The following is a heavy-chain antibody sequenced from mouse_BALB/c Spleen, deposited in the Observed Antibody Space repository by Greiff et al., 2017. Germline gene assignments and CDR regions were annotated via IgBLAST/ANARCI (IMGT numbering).Heavy chain of an antibody. V-gene: IGHV14-1*02. D-gene: IGHD4-1*01. Sequence: EVQLQQSGAELVRPGALVKLSCKASGFNIKDYYMHWVKQRPEQGLEWIGWIDPENGNTIYDPKFQGKASITADTSSNTAYLQLSSLTSEDTAVYYCAPWGAWFAYWGQGTLVTVSA. J-gene: IGHJ3*01. CDR3: APWGAWFAY. CDR1: GFNIKDYY. CDR2: IDPENGNT.